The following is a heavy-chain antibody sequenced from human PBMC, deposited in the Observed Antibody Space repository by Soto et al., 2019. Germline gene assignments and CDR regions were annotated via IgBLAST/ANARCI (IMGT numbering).Heavy chain of an antibody. Sequence: QLQLQQWGAGLLKPSETLSLTCAVYGGSFSGYYWTWIRQPPGKGLEWIGEINHSGSTNYNPSLKSRVTISVDTSKNQFSLKLMSVTAADTAVYFCARYPRSDSKIYWDQGTLVTVSS. CDR1: GGSFSGYY. CDR3: ARYPRSDSKIY. V-gene: IGHV4-34*02. J-gene: IGHJ4*02. D-gene: IGHD2-21*02. CDR2: INHSGST.